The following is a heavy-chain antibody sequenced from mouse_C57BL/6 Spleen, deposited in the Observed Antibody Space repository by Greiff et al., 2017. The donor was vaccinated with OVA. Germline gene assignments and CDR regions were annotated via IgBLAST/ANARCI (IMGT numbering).Heavy chain of an antibody. V-gene: IGHV1-42*01. CDR2: INPSTGGT. D-gene: IGHD1-1*01. CDR1: GYSFTGYY. Sequence: VQLKESGPELVKPGASVKISCKASGYSFTGYYMNWVKQSPEKSLEWIGEINPSTGGTTYNQKFKAKATLTVDKSSSTAYMQLKSLTSEDSAVYYCARRGSSYLAWFAYWGQGTLVTVSA. J-gene: IGHJ3*01. CDR3: ARRGSSYLAWFAY.